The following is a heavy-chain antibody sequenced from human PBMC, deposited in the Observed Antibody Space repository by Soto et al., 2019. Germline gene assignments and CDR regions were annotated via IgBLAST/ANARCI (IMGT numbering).Heavy chain of an antibody. CDR2: INVGNGNT. J-gene: IGHJ4*02. CDR3: ARARIIATFDY. CDR1: GYTITSYA. Sequence: QVQLVQSGAEVKKPGASVKVSCKASGYTITSYAMHWVRQAPGQRLEWMGWINVGNGNTKYSQRFQGRVTITRDTSASTAYMELSSLRSEDTAVYYCARARIIATFDYWGQGTLVTVSS. V-gene: IGHV1-3*01. D-gene: IGHD6-13*01.